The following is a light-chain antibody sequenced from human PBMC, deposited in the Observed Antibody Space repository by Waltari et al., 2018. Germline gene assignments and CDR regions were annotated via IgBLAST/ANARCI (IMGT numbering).Light chain of an antibody. Sequence: DVVLTQSPLFLPVTLGQPASMSCRSSQSPVHSDGNTCLNWFHQRPGRSPRRLIYKMSRRESGVTDRVSGSGSGTDFTLKISRVEAEDVGVYYCMQGSHWPRTFGQGTKLEI. CDR2: KMS. V-gene: IGKV2-30*02. J-gene: IGKJ2*01. CDR3: MQGSHWPRT. CDR1: QSPVHSDGNTC.